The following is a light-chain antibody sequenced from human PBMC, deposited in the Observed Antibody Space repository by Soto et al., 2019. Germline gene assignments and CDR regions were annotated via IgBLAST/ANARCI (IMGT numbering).Light chain of an antibody. Sequence: QSFLTQPPSVSAAPGQQVTISCSGSSSNIGDNYVSWYQHFPGTAPKLVVYDNDRRPSGIPGRFSGSKSGTSATLVITGLQTGDEADYYCGTWDDRLDGNYVFGTGTKVTVL. CDR3: GTWDDRLDGNYV. J-gene: IGLJ1*01. CDR2: DND. V-gene: IGLV1-51*01. CDR1: SSNIGDNY.